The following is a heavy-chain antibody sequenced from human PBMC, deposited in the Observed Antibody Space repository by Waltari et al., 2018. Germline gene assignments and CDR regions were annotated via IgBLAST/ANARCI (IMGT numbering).Heavy chain of an antibody. J-gene: IGHJ4*02. CDR3: ATRIAYYYDSSGYYFNY. Sequence: QVQLVQSGAEVKKPGASVKVSCMVSGYTLTDLSMPWVRQAPGQGLEWMGGFDPEDGETIYAQNFQGRVTMSEDTSTDSAYMELSSLRSEDTAVYYCATRIAYYYDSSGYYFNYWGQGSLVTVSS. D-gene: IGHD3-22*01. CDR2: FDPEDGET. CDR1: GYTLTDLS. V-gene: IGHV1-24*01.